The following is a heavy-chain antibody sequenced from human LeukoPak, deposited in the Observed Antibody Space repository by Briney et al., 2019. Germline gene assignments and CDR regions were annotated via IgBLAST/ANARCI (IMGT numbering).Heavy chain of an antibody. J-gene: IGHJ4*02. Sequence: PGGSLRLSCAASGFTFDDYAMNWVRQPPGKGLEWVSGINWNGDSTSYADSVKGRFTISRDNAKNSVYLQMNSLRGEDTAVYYCATIEAVRFHYWGQGTLVTVSS. CDR3: ATIEAVRFHY. CDR2: INWNGDST. CDR1: GFTFDDYA. V-gene: IGHV3-20*04. D-gene: IGHD6-19*01.